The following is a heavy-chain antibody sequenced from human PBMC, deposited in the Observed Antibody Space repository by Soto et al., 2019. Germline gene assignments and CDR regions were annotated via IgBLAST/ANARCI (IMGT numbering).Heavy chain of an antibody. D-gene: IGHD2-8*01. CDR2: IKSKTDGETT. Sequence: EVQLVESGGGLVKPGGSLRLSCAASGFTFNNAWMSWVRQAPGKGREWVGRIKSKTDGETTDYAAPVKGRFSISRDESKDKLYLQMKSLKTEDTAVYFCTTHLSLMVYANVDFYHGMDVWGQGTAVTVSS. CDR3: TTHLSLMVYANVDFYHGMDV. J-gene: IGHJ6*02. CDR1: GFTFNNAW. V-gene: IGHV3-15*01.